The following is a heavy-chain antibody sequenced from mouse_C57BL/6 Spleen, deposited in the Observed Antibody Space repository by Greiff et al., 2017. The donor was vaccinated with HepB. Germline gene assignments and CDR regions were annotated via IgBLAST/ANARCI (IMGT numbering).Heavy chain of an antibody. D-gene: IGHD1-1*01. V-gene: IGHV1-42*01. J-gene: IGHJ2*01. CDR1: GYSFTGYY. CDR3: ARGEYYGSSIFDY. CDR2: INPSTGGT. Sequence: EVKLVESGPELVKPGASVKISCKASGYSFTGYYMNWVKQSPEKSLEWIGEINPSTGGTTYNQKFKAKATLTVDKSSSTAYMQLKSLTSEDSAVYYCARGEYYGSSIFDYWGQGTTLTVSS.